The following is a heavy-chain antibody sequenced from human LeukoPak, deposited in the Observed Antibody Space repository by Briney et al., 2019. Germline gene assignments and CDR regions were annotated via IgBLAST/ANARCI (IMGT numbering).Heavy chain of an antibody. V-gene: IGHV3-23*01. D-gene: IGHD2-2*01. J-gene: IGHJ5*02. CDR3: TATTLTGGICSTTSCLFDP. CDR2: ISGIVGST. Sequence: GGSLRLSCAASGFTFSSYVISWVRQAPGKGLEWVSDISGIVGSTYYGDSVKGRFTSSRDNSMKTMYLQMNSLKTEDTAVYYCTATTLTGGICSTTSCLFDPWGQGTLVTVSS. CDR1: GFTFSSYV.